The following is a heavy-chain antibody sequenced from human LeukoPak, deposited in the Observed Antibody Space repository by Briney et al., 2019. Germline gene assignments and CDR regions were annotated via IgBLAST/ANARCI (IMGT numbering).Heavy chain of an antibody. J-gene: IGHJ5*02. D-gene: IGHD1-7*01. CDR3: TRPSWNYDLDYWFDP. CDR2: IRSKANGYAT. V-gene: IGHV3-73*01. CDR1: GFTFSGSA. Sequence: GGSLRLSCAASGFTFSGSAMHWVRQASGKGLEWVGRIRSKANGYATAYAASVKGRFTISRDDSKNTAYLQMNSLKTEDTAVYYCTRPSWNYDLDYWFDPWGQGTLVTVSS.